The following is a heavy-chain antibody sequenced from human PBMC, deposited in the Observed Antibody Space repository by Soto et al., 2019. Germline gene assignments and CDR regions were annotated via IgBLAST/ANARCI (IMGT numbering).Heavy chain of an antibody. CDR3: ARDQPIAVAGTVGLYYYYGMDV. D-gene: IGHD6-19*01. V-gene: IGHV1-3*05. J-gene: IGHJ6*02. CDR2: INAGNGNT. CDR1: GYTFTSYA. Sequence: QVQLVQSGAEEKKPGASVKVSCKASGYTFTSYAMHWVRQAPGQRLEWMGWINAGNGNTKYSQKFQGRVTITRDTSASTAYMELSSLRSEDTAVYYCARDQPIAVAGTVGLYYYYGMDVWGQGTTVTVSS.